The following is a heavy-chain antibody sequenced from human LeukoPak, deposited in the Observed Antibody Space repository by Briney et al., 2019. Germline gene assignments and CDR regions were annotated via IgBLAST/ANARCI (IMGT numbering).Heavy chain of an antibody. J-gene: IGHJ5*02. CDR2: ISAYNGNT. Sequence: GASVKVSCKASGGTFSSYAISWVRQAPGQGLEWMGWISAYNGNTNYAQKLQGRVTMTTDTSTSTAYMELRSLRSDDTAAYYCARDNLVVVPAATSWWFDPWGQGTLVTVSS. CDR3: ARDNLVVVPAATSWWFDP. V-gene: IGHV1-18*01. CDR1: GGTFSSYA. D-gene: IGHD2-2*01.